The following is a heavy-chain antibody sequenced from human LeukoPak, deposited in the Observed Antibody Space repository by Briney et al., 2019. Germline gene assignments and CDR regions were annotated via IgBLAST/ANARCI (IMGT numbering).Heavy chain of an antibody. CDR1: GYTFTSYG. J-gene: IGHJ6*02. Sequence: ASVKVSCKASGYTFTSYGISWVRQAPGQGLEWMGWISAYNGSTNYAQKLQGRVTMTTDTSTSTAYMELRSLRSDDTAVYYCARAPERYCSSTSCYPLRYFDWLSTNPESYYYGMDVWGQGTTVTVSS. V-gene: IGHV1-18*01. CDR3: ARAPERYCSSTSCYPLRYFDWLSTNPESYYYGMDV. CDR2: ISAYNGST. D-gene: IGHD2-2*01.